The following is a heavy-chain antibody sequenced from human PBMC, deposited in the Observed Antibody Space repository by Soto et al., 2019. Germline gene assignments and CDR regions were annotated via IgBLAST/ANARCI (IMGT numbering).Heavy chain of an antibody. CDR3: VRHVGYCNSGNCLGWFDP. D-gene: IGHD2-15*01. CDR2: IYYSGST. Sequence: SETLSLTCTVSGGSISSSSSYWGWIRQPPGKGLEWVGSIYYSGSTYYNPSLKSRVTTSVDTSNNQFSLRLNSATAADTAMYYCVRHVGYCNSGNCLGWFDPWGQGTLVTVSS. V-gene: IGHV4-39*01. CDR1: GGSISSSSSY. J-gene: IGHJ5*02.